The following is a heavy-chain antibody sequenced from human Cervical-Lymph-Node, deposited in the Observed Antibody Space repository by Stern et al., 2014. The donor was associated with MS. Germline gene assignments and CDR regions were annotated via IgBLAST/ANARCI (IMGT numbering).Heavy chain of an antibody. CDR3: ARPLGRTFFGLDV. Sequence: VQLVQSAAEAKKPGASGKVSCKASGNTFTSYYIHWVRQAPGQGLEWMGIINPSGGSTTYAPKFQGRVTMSGDTSTSTVHMELSSLRSEDTAMYYCARPLGRTFFGLDVWGQGTPVTVSS. CDR1: GNTFTSYY. V-gene: IGHV1-46*01. J-gene: IGHJ6*02. D-gene: IGHD2/OR15-2a*01. CDR2: INPSGGST.